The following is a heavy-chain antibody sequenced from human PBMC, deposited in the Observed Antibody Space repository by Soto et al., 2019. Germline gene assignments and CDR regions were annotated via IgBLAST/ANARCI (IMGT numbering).Heavy chain of an antibody. CDR3: ARSRVPTYYDILTGYYPWGYGMDV. CDR2: ISYDGSNK. V-gene: IGHV3-30-3*01. CDR1: GFTFSSYA. J-gene: IGHJ6*02. Sequence: QVQLVESGGGVVQPGRSLRLSCAASGFTFSSYAMHWVRQAPGKGLEWVAVISYDGSNKYYADSVKGRFTISRDNSKNTLYLQMNSLRAEDTAVYYCARSRVPTYYDILTGYYPWGYGMDVWGQGTTVTVSS. D-gene: IGHD3-9*01.